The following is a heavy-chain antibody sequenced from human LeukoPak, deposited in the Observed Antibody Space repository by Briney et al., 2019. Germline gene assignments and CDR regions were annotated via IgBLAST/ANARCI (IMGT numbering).Heavy chain of an antibody. D-gene: IGHD3-22*01. J-gene: IGHJ5*02. Sequence: ASVKVSCKASGYTFSSYDINWVRQATGQGLEWMGWMNPNSGNTGYAQKLQGRVTMTRNTSISTAYMELSSLRSDDTAVYYCARGRGSSGPRDWFDTWGQESLVTVSS. CDR1: GYTFSSYD. CDR3: ARGRGSSGPRDWFDT. CDR2: MNPNSGNT. V-gene: IGHV1-8*01.